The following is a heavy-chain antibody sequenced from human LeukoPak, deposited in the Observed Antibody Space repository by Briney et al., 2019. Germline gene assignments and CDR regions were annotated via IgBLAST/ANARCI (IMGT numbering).Heavy chain of an antibody. CDR3: AKGTPPAPLLD. V-gene: IGHV3-30*18. D-gene: IGHD2-15*01. J-gene: IGHJ4*02. CDR2: ISYDGSNK. Sequence: GGSLRLSCAASGFTFSSYGMHWVRQAPGKGLEWVAVISYDGSNKYYADSVKGRFTISRDNSKNTLYLQMNSLRAEDTAVYYCAKGTPPAPLLDWGQGTLVTVSS. CDR1: GFTFSSYG.